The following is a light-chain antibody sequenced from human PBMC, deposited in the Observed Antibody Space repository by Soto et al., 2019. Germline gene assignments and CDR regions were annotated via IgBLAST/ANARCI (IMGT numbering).Light chain of an antibody. V-gene: IGLV2-14*01. Sequence: QSVLTQPASVSGSPGQSITISCTGTSSDVGGYNLVSWYQQHPGKAPKLMIYEVSNWPSGVSNRFSGSKSGNTASLTISGLQAEDEADYYCSSYARSSTLVFGTGTKLTVL. J-gene: IGLJ1*01. CDR3: SSYARSSTLV. CDR1: SSDVGGYNL. CDR2: EVS.